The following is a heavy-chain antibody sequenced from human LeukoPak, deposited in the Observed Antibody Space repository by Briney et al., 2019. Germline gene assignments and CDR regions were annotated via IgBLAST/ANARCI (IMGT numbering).Heavy chain of an antibody. CDR3: ARVMGNYASDY. J-gene: IGHJ4*02. CDR2: ISSSGDTM. Sequence: NPGGSLRLSCAASGFSFSDYYMSWIRQAPGKGLKWVSYISSSGDTMSYADSVKGRFTISRDNAKNSLYLQMSSLRAEDAAIYYCARVMGNYASDYWGQGALVTVSS. D-gene: IGHD1-7*01. V-gene: IGHV3-11*04. CDR1: GFSFSDYY.